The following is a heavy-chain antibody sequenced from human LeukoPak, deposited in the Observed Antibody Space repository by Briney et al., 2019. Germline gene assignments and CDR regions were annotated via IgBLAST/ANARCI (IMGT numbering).Heavy chain of an antibody. D-gene: IGHD3-22*01. CDR2: INWNSASI. J-gene: IGHJ4*02. CDR1: GSTFDDYA. CDR3: ARAPGIHYDSTVIAH. Sequence: GGSLRLSCAASGSTFDDYAMHWVRQVPGKGLEWVSGINWNSASIGYADSVKGRFTISRDNAKNSLYLQMNSLRAEDTAMYYCARAPGIHYDSTVIAHWGQGTLVTVSS. V-gene: IGHV3-9*01.